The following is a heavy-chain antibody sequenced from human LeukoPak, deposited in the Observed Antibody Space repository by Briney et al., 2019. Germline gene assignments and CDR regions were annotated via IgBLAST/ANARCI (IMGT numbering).Heavy chain of an antibody. CDR1: GFTFSTYS. Sequence: GGSLRLSCAASGFTFSTYSMNWVRQAPGKGLEWISFIRHDSSDIYYADSVKGRFTISRDNAKNSLYLQMNSLRAEDTAVYYCARDSTSYYGMDVWGQGTTVTVSS. V-gene: IGHV3-48*01. J-gene: IGHJ6*02. D-gene: IGHD2/OR15-2a*01. CDR3: ARDSTSYYGMDV. CDR2: IRHDSSDI.